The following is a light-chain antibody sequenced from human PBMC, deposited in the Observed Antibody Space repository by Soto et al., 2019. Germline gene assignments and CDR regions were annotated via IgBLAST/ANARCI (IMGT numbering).Light chain of an antibody. J-gene: IGLJ3*02. CDR2: RND. CDR1: DSNLGSNY. Sequence: QSVLTQPPSASGTPGQSVSISCSGSDSNLGSNYVYWYQQLPGTAPKLLIYRNDERPSGVPDRFSGSKSGTSAFLAISGLRPEDEAHYYCAAWDDSLGVGMFGGGTKLTVL. CDR3: AAWDDSLGVGM. V-gene: IGLV1-47*01.